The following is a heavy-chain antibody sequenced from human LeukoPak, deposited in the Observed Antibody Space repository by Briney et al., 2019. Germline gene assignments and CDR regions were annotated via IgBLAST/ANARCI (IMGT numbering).Heavy chain of an antibody. CDR3: ATDRKVGTWDPRFNY. D-gene: IGHD4-23*01. CDR2: ISWNSGSI. Sequence: GGSLRLSCAASGFTFDDYAMHWVRQAPGKGLEWVSGISWNSGSIGYADSVKGRFTISRDNAKFSLYLQMSSLRAEDTAVYYCATDRKVGTWDPRFNYWGQGTLVTVSS. V-gene: IGHV3-9*01. J-gene: IGHJ4*02. CDR1: GFTFDDYA.